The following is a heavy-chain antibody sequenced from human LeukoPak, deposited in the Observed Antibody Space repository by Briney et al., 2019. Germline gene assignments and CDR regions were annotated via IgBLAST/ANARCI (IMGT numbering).Heavy chain of an antibody. J-gene: IGHJ6*02. Sequence: PGGSLRLSCAASGFIFSSYPMNWVRQAPGKGLEWVSTISGSSSFIQYADSVKGRFTISRDNSKNTLYLQMNSLRAEDTAVYYCARVYIYYYGMDVWGQGTTVTVSS. CDR3: ARVYIYYYGMDV. V-gene: IGHV3-21*04. CDR1: GFIFSSYP. CDR2: ISGSSSFI. D-gene: IGHD1-14*01.